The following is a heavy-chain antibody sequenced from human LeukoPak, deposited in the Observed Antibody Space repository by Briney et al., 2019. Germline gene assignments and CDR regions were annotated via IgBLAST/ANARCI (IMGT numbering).Heavy chain of an antibody. CDR2: IDWNGANT. Sequence: PGGSLRLSCAASGFPFDHYGMSWVRQAPGKGLEWVSGIDWNGANTAYADSVKGRLTISRDNANNFLYLQMNSLRAEDTALYYCAKPTGSGYYRWYFDYWGQGTLVTVSS. J-gene: IGHJ4*02. D-gene: IGHD3-3*01. V-gene: IGHV3-20*04. CDR3: AKPTGSGYYRWYFDY. CDR1: GFPFDHYG.